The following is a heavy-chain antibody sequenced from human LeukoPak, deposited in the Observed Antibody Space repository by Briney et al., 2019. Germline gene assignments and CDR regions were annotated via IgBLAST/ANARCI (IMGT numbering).Heavy chain of an antibody. V-gene: IGHV3-53*01. CDR3: ARGSSVGAPVDY. D-gene: IGHD1-26*01. Sequence: PGGSLRLSCAASGFTVSSNYMNWVRQAPGKGLEWVSVIYSGGSTIYADSVKGRFTTSRDNSKNTLYLQMNSLGAEDTAVYYCARGSSVGAPVDYWGQGTLVTVSS. J-gene: IGHJ4*02. CDR1: GFTVSSNY. CDR2: IYSGGST.